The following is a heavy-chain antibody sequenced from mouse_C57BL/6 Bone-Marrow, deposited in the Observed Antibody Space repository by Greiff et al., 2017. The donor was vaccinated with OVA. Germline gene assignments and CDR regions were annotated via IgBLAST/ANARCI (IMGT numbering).Heavy chain of an antibody. V-gene: IGHV5-12*01. D-gene: IGHD2-3*01. CDR3: ATSIYDGSYFDY. CDR2: ISNGGGST. Sequence: EVKLVESGGGLVQPGGSLKLSCAASGFTFSDYYMYWVRQTPEKRLEWVAYISNGGGSTYYPDTVKGRFTISRDNAKNTLYLQMSRLKSEDTAMYYCATSIYDGSYFDYWGQGTTLTVSS. CDR1: GFTFSDYY. J-gene: IGHJ2*01.